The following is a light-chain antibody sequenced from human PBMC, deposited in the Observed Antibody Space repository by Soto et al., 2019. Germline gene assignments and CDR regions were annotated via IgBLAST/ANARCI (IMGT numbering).Light chain of an antibody. CDR3: QQYNNWPRT. V-gene: IGKV3D-15*01. J-gene: IGKJ4*01. Sequence: EIVMTQSPATLSLSPGERATLSCRASQSVSSNLSWYQQKPGQAPRLLISGASASATGIPTRFSGSGSRTDFALTVSRLQSEDFAVYYCQQYNNWPRTFGGGTTVEIK. CDR1: QSVSSN. CDR2: GAS.